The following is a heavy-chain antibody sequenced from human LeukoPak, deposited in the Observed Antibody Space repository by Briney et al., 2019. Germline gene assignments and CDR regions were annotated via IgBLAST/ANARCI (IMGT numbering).Heavy chain of an antibody. CDR2: ISYDGSNK. J-gene: IGHJ3*02. CDR3: ARERRSSSPGEQQLVRAFDI. Sequence: GGSLRLSCAASGFNFSSYAMHWVRQAPGKGLEWVAVISYDGSNKYYADSVKGRFTISRDNSKNTLYLQMNSLRAEDTAVYYCARERRSSSPGEQQLVRAFDIWGQGTMVTVSS. CDR1: GFNFSSYA. D-gene: IGHD6-13*01. V-gene: IGHV3-30-3*01.